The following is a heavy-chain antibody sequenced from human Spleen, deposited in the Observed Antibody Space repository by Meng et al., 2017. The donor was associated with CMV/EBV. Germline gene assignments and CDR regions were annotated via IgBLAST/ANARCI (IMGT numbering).Heavy chain of an antibody. D-gene: IGHD6-6*01. CDR3: ARDWTSSSFPDYFDY. CDR2: ISSSSSYI. Sequence: SGFTFSSYSMNWVRQAPGKGLEWVSSISSSSSYIYYADSVKGRFTISRDNAKNSLYLQMNSLRAEDTAVYYCARDWTSSSFPDYFDYWGQGTLVTVSS. CDR1: GFTFSSYS. J-gene: IGHJ4*02. V-gene: IGHV3-21*01.